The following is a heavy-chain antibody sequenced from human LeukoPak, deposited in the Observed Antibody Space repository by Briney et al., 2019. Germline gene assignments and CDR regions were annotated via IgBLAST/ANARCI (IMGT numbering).Heavy chain of an antibody. Sequence: SETLSLTCTVSGGSISSYYWSWIRQPAGKGLEWIGRIYTSGSTNYNPSLKSRVTMSVDTSKNQFSLKLSSVTAADTAVYYCARRTVTNYYYYMDVWGKGTTVTVSS. J-gene: IGHJ6*03. CDR1: GGSISSYY. V-gene: IGHV4-4*07. CDR2: IYTSGST. D-gene: IGHD4-17*01. CDR3: ARRTVTNYYYYMDV.